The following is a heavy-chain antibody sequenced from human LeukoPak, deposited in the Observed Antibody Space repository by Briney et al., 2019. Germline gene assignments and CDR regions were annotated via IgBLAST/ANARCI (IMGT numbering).Heavy chain of an antibody. J-gene: IGHJ4*02. CDR3: ARDREIVATISPGDY. CDR1: GFTFSSYS. D-gene: IGHD5-12*01. V-gene: IGHV3-48*04. Sequence: GGSLRLSCAASGFTFSSYSMNWVRQAPGKGLEWVSYTSGSSSTIYYADSVKGRFTISRDNAKNSLYLQMNSLRAEDTAVYYCARDREIVATISPGDYWGQGTLVTVSS. CDR2: TSGSSSTI.